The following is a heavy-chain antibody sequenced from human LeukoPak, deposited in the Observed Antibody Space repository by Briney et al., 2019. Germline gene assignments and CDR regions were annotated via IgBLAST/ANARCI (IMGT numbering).Heavy chain of an antibody. D-gene: IGHD6-19*01. CDR2: ISSSGVGT. CDR3: AKDRGSSGWLY. J-gene: IGHJ4*02. Sequence: PGGSLRLSCAASGFTFNNAWMSWVRQAPGKGLEWVSAISSSGVGTYYADSVKGRFTISRDNSKNTLYLQMNSLRAEDTAVYYCAKDRGSSGWLYWGQGTLVTVSS. CDR1: GFTFNNAW. V-gene: IGHV3-23*01.